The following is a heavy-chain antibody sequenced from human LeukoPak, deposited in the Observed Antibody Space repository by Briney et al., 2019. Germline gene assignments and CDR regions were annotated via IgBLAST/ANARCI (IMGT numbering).Heavy chain of an antibody. V-gene: IGHV4-38-2*01. CDR2: TYHSGST. Sequence: PSETLSLTCAVSGYSINSGYYWGWVRQPPGKGLEWIASTYHSGSTYYNPSLKNRVTMSADTSKNQFSLRLSSVTAADTAVYYCARRQTYFFDHWVQGTLVTVSS. CDR1: GYSINSGYY. CDR3: ARRQTYFFDH. J-gene: IGHJ4*02.